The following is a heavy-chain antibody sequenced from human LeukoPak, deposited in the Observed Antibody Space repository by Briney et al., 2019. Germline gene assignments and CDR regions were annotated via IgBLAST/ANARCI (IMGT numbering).Heavy chain of an antibody. Sequence: GESLKISCKGSGYTFTNYWIGWVRQMPGKGLEWMGIIYPGDSDTRYSPSFQGQVTISADKSISTAYLQWSSLKASDTAMYYCAMAPTGRGNAFDIWGQGTMVTVSS. CDR3: AMAPTGRGNAFDI. CDR2: IYPGDSDT. D-gene: IGHD4-17*01. V-gene: IGHV5-51*01. J-gene: IGHJ3*02. CDR1: GYTFTNYW.